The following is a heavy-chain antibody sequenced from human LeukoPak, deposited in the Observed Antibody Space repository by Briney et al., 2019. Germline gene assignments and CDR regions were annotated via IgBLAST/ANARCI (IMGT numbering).Heavy chain of an antibody. J-gene: IGHJ4*02. CDR1: GFTFSSYS. CDR3: ARVVGQWPLYFDY. Sequence: GGSLRLSCAASGFTFSSYSMNWVRQAPGKGLEWVSSIGSSSSYIYYADSVKGRFTISRDNAKNSLYLQMNSLRAEDTAVYYCARVVGQWPLYFDYWGQGTLVTVSS. V-gene: IGHV3-21*01. D-gene: IGHD6-19*01. CDR2: IGSSSSYI.